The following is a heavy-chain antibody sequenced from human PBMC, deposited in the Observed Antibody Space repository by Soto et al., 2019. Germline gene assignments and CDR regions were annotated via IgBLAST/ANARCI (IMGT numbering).Heavy chain of an antibody. CDR2: INPNSGGT. CDR3: ARELEGILSSSWYYGMDV. J-gene: IGHJ6*02. Sequence: ASVKVSCKASGYTFTGYYMHWVRQAPGQGLEWMGWINPNSGGTNYAQKFQGWVTMTRDTSISTAYMELSRLRSDDTAVYYCARELEGILSSSWYYGMDVWGQGTTVTVSS. CDR1: GYTFTGYY. D-gene: IGHD6-13*01. V-gene: IGHV1-2*04.